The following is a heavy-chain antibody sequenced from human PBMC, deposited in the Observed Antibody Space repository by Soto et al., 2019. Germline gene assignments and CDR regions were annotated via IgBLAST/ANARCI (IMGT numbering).Heavy chain of an antibody. CDR1: GGSISSGGYY. CDR2: IYYSGST. D-gene: IGHD1-1*01. V-gene: IGHV4-31*03. CDR3: ATSYGNAWYTC. J-gene: IGHJ4*02. Sequence: SETLSLTCTVSGGSISSGGYYWSWIRQHPGKGLEWIGYIYYSGSTYYNPSLKSRLTISVDRSKNQFTLQLTSVTVADTAVYYCATSYGNAWYTCWGQGTQVTVSS.